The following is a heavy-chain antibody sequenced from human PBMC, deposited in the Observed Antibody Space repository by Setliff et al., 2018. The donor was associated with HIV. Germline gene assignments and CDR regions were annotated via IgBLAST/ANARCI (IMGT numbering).Heavy chain of an antibody. V-gene: IGHV1-18*01. CDR3: ATDDYNGDSFDN. CDR2: IGTYSGNT. CDR1: GYNFTNYG. Sequence: ASVKVSCKASGYNFTNYGIGWVRQAPGQGLEYLGWIGTYSGNTDYAQSVQGRVTMTRDTSTGTVYMDLRSLRSDDTAMYYCATDDYNGDSFDNWGQGTLVTVSS. D-gene: IGHD4-4*01. J-gene: IGHJ4*02.